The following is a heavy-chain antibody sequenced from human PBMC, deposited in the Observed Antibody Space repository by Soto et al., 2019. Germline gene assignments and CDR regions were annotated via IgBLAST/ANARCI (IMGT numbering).Heavy chain of an antibody. CDR3: ARVGVIVVVVATTESWFEP. V-gene: IGHV4-38-2*01. J-gene: IGHJ5*02. CDR2: IYHSGST. Sequence: SETLSLTCAVSGYSISRGYYWGWIRQPPGKGLEWIGSIYHSGSTYYNPSLKSRVTISVDTSKNQFSLKLSSVTAADTAVYYGARVGVIVVVVATTESWFEPWGQG. CDR1: GYSISRGYY. D-gene: IGHD2-15*01.